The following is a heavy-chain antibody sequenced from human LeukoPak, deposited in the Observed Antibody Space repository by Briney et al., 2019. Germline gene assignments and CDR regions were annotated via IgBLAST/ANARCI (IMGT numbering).Heavy chain of an antibody. D-gene: IGHD4-11*01. CDR3: AKDGLFLTTELKFFYMDV. CDR1: GFTFSSYG. V-gene: IGHV3-30*18. CDR2: ISYDGSNK. Sequence: GGSLRVSCAASGFTFSSYGMHWVRQAPGKGLEWVAVISYDGSNKFYADSVKGRFTISRDNSKNTLYLQMNSLRAEDTAVYCCAKDGLFLTTELKFFYMDVWGKGTTVTVSS. J-gene: IGHJ6*03.